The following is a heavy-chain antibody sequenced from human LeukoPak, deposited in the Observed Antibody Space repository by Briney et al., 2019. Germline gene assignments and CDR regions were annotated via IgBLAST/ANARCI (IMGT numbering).Heavy chain of an antibody. CDR2: INHSGST. CDR3: ARSGVIVVVRAPWNWFDP. CDR1: GGSFSGYY. D-gene: IGHD2-2*01. Sequence: PSETLSLTCAVYGGSFSGYYWSWIRQPPGRGLEWIGEINHSGSTNYNPSLKSRVTISVDTSKNQFSLKLSSVTAADTAVYYCARSGVIVVVRAPWNWFDPWGPGTLVTVSS. V-gene: IGHV4-34*01. J-gene: IGHJ5*02.